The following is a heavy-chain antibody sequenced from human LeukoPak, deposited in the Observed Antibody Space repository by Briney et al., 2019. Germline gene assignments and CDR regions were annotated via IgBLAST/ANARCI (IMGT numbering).Heavy chain of an antibody. CDR1: TNMFTGYF. J-gene: IGHJ6*03. V-gene: IGHV1-2*02. D-gene: IGHD2-2*02. CDR2: ISPNSGGT. CDR3: AAQCNDDFCYKRDYMDV. Sequence: ASVKVSCKTSTNMFTGYFMHWVRQAPGQGLEWIGWISPNSGGTLFARRFQGRVTMTRDTSIGATYMELSRLTSDDTALYYCAAQCNDDFCYKRDYMDVWGKGTMVIVSS.